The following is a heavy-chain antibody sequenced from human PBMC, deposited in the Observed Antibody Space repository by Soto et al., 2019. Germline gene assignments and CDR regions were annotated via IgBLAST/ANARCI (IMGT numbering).Heavy chain of an antibody. D-gene: IGHD6-19*01. CDR3: ARDGSNGWSDAFDI. CDR1: EVSFSSNSAA. Sequence: PSQPLLLTVPNSEVSFSSNSAACNCTRQSPSRGLEWLGRTYYKSKWYNDYAVSVKSRISINPDTSKNQFSLQLKSVTPEDTAVYYCARDGSNGWSDAFDIWGQGTMVTVSS. J-gene: IGHJ3*02. V-gene: IGHV6-1*01. CDR2: TYYKSKWYN.